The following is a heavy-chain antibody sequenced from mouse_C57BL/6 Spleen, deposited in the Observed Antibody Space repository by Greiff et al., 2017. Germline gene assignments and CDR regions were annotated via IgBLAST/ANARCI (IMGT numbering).Heavy chain of an antibody. CDR1: GYAFSSSW. V-gene: IGHV1-82*01. J-gene: IGHJ4*01. CDR2: ISPGDGDT. Sequence: QVQLQQSGPELVKPGASVKISCKASGYAFSSSWMNWVKQRPGKGLEWIGRISPGDGDTNYNGKFKGKATLTADKSSSTAYMQLSSLTSEDSAVYFCARRDGSSSYAMDYWGQGTSVTVSS. CDR3: ARRDGSSSYAMDY. D-gene: IGHD1-1*01.